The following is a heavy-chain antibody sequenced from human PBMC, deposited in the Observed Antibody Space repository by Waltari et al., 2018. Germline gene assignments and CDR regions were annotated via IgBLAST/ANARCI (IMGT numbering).Heavy chain of an antibody. CDR2: IAYDGSNK. CDR3: ARDRYYYGSGSYYTR. CDR1: GFTFSSYA. V-gene: IGHV3-30-3*01. J-gene: IGHJ4*02. D-gene: IGHD3-10*01. Sequence: QVQLVESGGGVVQPGRSLRLSCAASGFTFSSYAMHWVRQAPGKGREWVSVIAYDGSNKYYADPVKGRFTISRDNSKNTLYLQMNSLRAEDTAVYYCARDRYYYGSGSYYTRWGQGTLVTVSS.